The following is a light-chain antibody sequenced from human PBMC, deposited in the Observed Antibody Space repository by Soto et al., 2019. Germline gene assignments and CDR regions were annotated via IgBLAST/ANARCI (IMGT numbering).Light chain of an antibody. Sequence: QSGLTQPASVSVSPGQSITISCSGTSSDVGGYNYVSLYQQHPGKAPKLMIYEVSNRPSGVSNRFSGSKSGNTASLTISGLQAEDEADYYCSSYTSSSTLLVFGTGTKVTVL. J-gene: IGLJ1*01. CDR1: SSDVGGYNY. CDR3: SSYTSSSTLLV. V-gene: IGLV2-14*01. CDR2: EVS.